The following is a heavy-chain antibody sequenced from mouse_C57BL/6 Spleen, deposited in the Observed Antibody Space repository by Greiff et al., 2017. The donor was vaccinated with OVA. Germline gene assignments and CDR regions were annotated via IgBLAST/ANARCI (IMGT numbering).Heavy chain of an antibody. J-gene: IGHJ3*01. CDR2: IYPGNSDT. CDR3: TRSHYYGSSYPVAY. D-gene: IGHD1-1*01. CDR1: GYTFTSYW. Sequence: VQLQQSGTVLARPGASVKMSCKTSGYTFTSYWMHWVKQRPGQGLEWIGAIYPGNSDTSYNQKFKGKAKLTAVTSASTAYMELSSLTNEDSAVYYCTRSHYYGSSYPVAYWGQGTLVTVSA. V-gene: IGHV1-5*01.